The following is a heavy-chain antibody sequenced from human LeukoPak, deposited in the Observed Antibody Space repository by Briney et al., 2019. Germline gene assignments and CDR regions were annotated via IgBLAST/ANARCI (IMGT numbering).Heavy chain of an antibody. J-gene: IGHJ4*02. V-gene: IGHV4-59*01. D-gene: IGHD1-14*01. CDR1: GATISSYY. CDR2: VYYSGST. CDR3: AGMRITTPTFRTLDY. Sequence: SETLSLTCTVSGATISSYYWSWIRQPPGKGLEWIGYVYYSGSTNYNPSLESRVTISGDTSKNQFSLKLSSVTAADTAVYYCAGMRITTPTFRTLDYWGQGTLVTVSS.